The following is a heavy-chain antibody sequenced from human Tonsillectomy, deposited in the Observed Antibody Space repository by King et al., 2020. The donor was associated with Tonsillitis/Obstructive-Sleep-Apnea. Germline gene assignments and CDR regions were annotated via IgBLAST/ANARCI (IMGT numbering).Heavy chain of an antibody. CDR1: GGSISNNNYY. D-gene: IGHD3-22*01. J-gene: IGHJ4*02. CDR2: IYYSGTT. Sequence: QLQESGPELVKPSEALSLTCTVSGGSISNNNYYWDWIRQPPGKGLEWIGTIYYSGTTYYNPSLKSRLTISVDTSENQFSLKLSSVTAADTAVYYCARRHYFDSSNFDFWGQGALVTVSS. V-gene: IGHV4-39*01. CDR3: ARRHYFDSSNFDF.